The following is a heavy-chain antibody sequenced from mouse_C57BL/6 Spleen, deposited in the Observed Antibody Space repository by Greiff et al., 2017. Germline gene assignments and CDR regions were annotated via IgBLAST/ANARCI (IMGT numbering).Heavy chain of an antibody. CDR2: IHPNSGST. CDR3: ARSRMVRYAMDY. V-gene: IGHV1-64*01. J-gene: IGHJ4*01. CDR1: GYTFTSYW. Sequence: VQLQQPGAELVKPGASVKLSCKASGYTFTSYWMHWVKQRPGQGLEWIGMIHPNSGSTNYNEKFKSKATLTVDKSSSTAYMQLSSLTSEDSAVYYCARSRMVRYAMDYWGQGTSVTVSS. D-gene: IGHD2-2*01.